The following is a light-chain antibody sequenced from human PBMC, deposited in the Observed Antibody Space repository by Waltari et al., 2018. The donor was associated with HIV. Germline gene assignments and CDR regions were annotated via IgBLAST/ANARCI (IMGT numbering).Light chain of an antibody. CDR3: SSFVNGGTYV. Sequence: QSALTPPASVPGSPGQSVTLFCTGTNTDIGSHDSVSWYRVVPDKAPKLLIFDVNRRPSDISHRFSGSKSGYTASLMIFGLQPEDEADYFCSSFVNGGTYVFGSGTKV. CDR1: NTDIGSHDS. CDR2: DVN. J-gene: IGLJ1*01. V-gene: IGLV2-23*02.